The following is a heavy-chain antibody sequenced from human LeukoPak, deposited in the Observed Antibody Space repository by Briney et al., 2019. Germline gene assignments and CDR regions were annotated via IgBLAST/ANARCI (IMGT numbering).Heavy chain of an antibody. D-gene: IGHD3-22*01. CDR1: GYTFTGYF. V-gene: IGHV1-2*02. J-gene: IGHJ4*02. CDR3: ARDLFVAANYDSSGYYYVGGLY. Sequence: GASVKVSCKASGYTFTGYFIHWVRQAPGQGLEWMGWINPNSGGTNYAQKFQGRVTMTRDTSINTAYMELSRLRSDDTAVYYCARDLFVAANYDSSGYYYVGGLYWGQGTLVTVSS. CDR2: INPNSGGT.